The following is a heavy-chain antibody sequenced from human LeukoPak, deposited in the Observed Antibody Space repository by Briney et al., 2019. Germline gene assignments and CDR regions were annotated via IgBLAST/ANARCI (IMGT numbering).Heavy chain of an antibody. J-gene: IGHJ4*02. CDR2: ISWNSGSI. CDR3: AKDLQSGSPPR. Sequence: GGSLRLSCAASGFTFDDYAMHWVRQAPGKGLEWASGISWNSGSIGYADSVKGRFTISRDNAKNSLYLQMNSLRAEDTALYYCAKDLQSGSPPRWGQGTLVTVSS. D-gene: IGHD1-26*01. V-gene: IGHV3-9*01. CDR1: GFTFDDYA.